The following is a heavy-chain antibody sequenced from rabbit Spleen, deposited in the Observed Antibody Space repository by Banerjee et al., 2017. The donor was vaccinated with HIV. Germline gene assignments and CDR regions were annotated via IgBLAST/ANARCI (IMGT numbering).Heavy chain of an antibody. Sequence: QLKESGGGLVQPGGSLKLSCKASGFDFSSYYMSWVRQAPGKGLEWIGYIDLLFGSTYSASWVNGRFPISSHNAQNTPYLQLKSLTVADTATYFCVRGASSSGYYNLWGPGTLVTVS. CDR1: GFDFSSYY. J-gene: IGHJ4*01. D-gene: IGHD1-1*01. CDR2: IDLLFGST. CDR3: VRGASSSGYYNL. V-gene: IGHV1S7*01.